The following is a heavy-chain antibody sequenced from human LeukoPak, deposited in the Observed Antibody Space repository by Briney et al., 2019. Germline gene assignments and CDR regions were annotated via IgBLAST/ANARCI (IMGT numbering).Heavy chain of an antibody. V-gene: IGHV4-59*06. CDR2: IYYSGST. J-gene: IGHJ4*02. Sequence: PSETLSLTCTVSGGSISSYYWSWIRQHPGKGLEWIGYIYYSGSTYYNPSLKSRVTISVDTSKNQFSLKLSSVTAADTAVYYCARDPPQRGTAAGSYWGQGTLVTVSS. D-gene: IGHD6-13*01. CDR3: ARDPPQRGTAAGSY. CDR1: GGSISSYY.